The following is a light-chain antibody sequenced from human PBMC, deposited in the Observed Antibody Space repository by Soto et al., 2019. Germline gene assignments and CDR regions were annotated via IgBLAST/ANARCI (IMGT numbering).Light chain of an antibody. CDR3: QQYGSSPLFT. Sequence: EIVLTHSPGPLSLSPGERATLSCRASQSVSSSYLAWYQQKPGQAPRLLIYGASGRATGIPDSLSGSGSGTAFTLTISSLEPEDVAVYYCQQYGSSPLFTFGPGTKVDIK. V-gene: IGKV3-20*01. CDR1: QSVSSSY. J-gene: IGKJ3*01. CDR2: GAS.